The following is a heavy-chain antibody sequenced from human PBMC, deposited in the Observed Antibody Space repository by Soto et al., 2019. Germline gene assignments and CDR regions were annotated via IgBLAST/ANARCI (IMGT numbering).Heavy chain of an antibody. J-gene: IGHJ3*02. CDR1: GGSISSGGCY. Sequence: PSETLSLTCTVSGGSISSGGCYWSWIRQHPGKGLEWIGYIYYSGSTYYNPSLKSRVTISVDTSKNQFSLKLSSVTAADTAVYYCARVARGMATNLLGAFDIWGQGTMVTVSS. CDR2: IYYSGST. V-gene: IGHV4-31*03. CDR3: ARVARGMATNLLGAFDI. D-gene: IGHD5-12*01.